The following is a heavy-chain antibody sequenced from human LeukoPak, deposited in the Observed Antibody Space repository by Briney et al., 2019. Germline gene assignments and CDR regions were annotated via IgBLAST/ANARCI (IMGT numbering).Heavy chain of an antibody. CDR3: ARGWVVATGGFDM. D-gene: IGHD2-8*02. CDR1: GFTVSLYY. J-gene: IGHJ3*02. Sequence: GGSLRLSCAASGFTVSLYYMTWVRQAPGKGLEWVSVIYSGGPTYYADSVKGRFTISRDNSKNTVYLQMNSLRGEDAAVYFCARGWVVATGGFDMWGQGTMVTVSS. CDR2: IYSGGPT. V-gene: IGHV3-53*01.